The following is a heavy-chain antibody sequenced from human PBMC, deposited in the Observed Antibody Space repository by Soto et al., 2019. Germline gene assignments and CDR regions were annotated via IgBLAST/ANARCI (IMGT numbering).Heavy chain of an antibody. CDR2: IWYDGSNK. D-gene: IGHD3-16*01. Sequence: QVQLVESGGGVVQPGRSLRLSCAASGFTFSSYGMHWVRQAPGKGLEWVAVIWYDGSNKYYADSVKGRFTISRDNSKNTLYLQMNSLRAEDTAVYYCAREGRKEGGAFDIWGQGTMVTVSS. CDR3: AREGRKEGGAFDI. CDR1: GFTFSSYG. V-gene: IGHV3-33*01. J-gene: IGHJ3*02.